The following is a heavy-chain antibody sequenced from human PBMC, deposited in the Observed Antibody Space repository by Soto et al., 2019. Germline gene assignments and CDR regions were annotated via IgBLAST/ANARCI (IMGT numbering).Heavy chain of an antibody. J-gene: IGHJ2*01. CDR2: INAGNGNT. V-gene: IGHV1-3*01. CDR3: ARGGSLYWYFDL. Sequence: QVQLVQSGAAVKKPGASVKVSCKASGYTLTSYAMHWVRQAPGQRLEWMGWINAGNGNTKYSQKFQGRVTITMDTSASTAYMELSSLRSEDTAVYYCARGGSLYWYFDLWGRGTLVTVSS. CDR1: GYTLTSYA. D-gene: IGHD1-26*01.